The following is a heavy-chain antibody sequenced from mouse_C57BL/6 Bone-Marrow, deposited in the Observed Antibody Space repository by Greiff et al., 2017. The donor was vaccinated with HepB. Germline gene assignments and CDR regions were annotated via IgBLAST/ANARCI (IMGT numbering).Heavy chain of an antibody. V-gene: IGHV1-85*01. CDR2: IYPRDGST. CDR1: GYTFTSYD. Sequence: QVQLKESGPELVKPGASVKLSCKASGYTFTSYDINWVKQRPGQGLEWIGWIYPRDGSTKYNEKFKGKATLTVDTSSSTAYMELHSLTSEDSAVYICAITTVVATEWEAYWGQGTLVTVSA. D-gene: IGHD1-1*01. CDR3: AITTVVATEWEAY. J-gene: IGHJ3*01.